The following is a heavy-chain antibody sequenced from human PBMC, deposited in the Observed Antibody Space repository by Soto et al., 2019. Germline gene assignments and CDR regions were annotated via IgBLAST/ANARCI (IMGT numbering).Heavy chain of an antibody. V-gene: IGHV1-58*01. CDR1: GFTFTSSA. Sequence: SVKVSCKASGFTFTSSAVQWVRQARGQRLEWIGWIVVGSGNTNYAQKFQERVTITRDMSTSTAYMELSSLRSEDTAVYYCAAETFGTYDFWSGYPTDSYYYGMDVWGQGTTVTVSS. J-gene: IGHJ6*02. CDR3: AAETFGTYDFWSGYPTDSYYYGMDV. D-gene: IGHD3-3*01. CDR2: IVVGSGNT.